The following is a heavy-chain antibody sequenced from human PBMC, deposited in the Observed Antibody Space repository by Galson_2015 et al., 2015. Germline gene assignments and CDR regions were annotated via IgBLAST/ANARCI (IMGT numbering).Heavy chain of an antibody. D-gene: IGHD2-15*01. Sequence: SVKVSCKASGYTFTSYYMHWVRQAPGQGLEWMGIINPSGGSTSYAQKFQGRVTMTRDTSTSTVYMELSSLRSEDTAVYYCARDEIGGYCSGGSCYAPFDYWGQGTLVTVSS. CDR2: INPSGGST. CDR1: GYTFTSYY. CDR3: ARDEIGGYCSGGSCYAPFDY. J-gene: IGHJ4*02. V-gene: IGHV1-46*01.